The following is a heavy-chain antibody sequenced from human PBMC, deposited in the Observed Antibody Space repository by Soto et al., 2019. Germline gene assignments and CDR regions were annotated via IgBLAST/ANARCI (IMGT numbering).Heavy chain of an antibody. J-gene: IGHJ4*02. CDR1: GGSISSYY. Sequence: SETLSLTCTVSGGSISSYYWSWIRQPPGKGLEWSGYIYYSGSTNYNPSPKSRVTISVDTSKNQFSLKLSSVTAADTAVYYCARRWGDYFDYWGQGTLVTVS. V-gene: IGHV4-59*08. CDR3: ARRWGDYFDY. CDR2: IYYSGST. D-gene: IGHD3-16*01.